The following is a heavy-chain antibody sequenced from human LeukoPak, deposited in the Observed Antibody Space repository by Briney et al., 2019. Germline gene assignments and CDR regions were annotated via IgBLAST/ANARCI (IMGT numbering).Heavy chain of an antibody. D-gene: IGHD2-15*01. CDR1: GFTFSSYA. Sequence: PGRSLRLSCAASGFTFSSYAMHWVRQAPGKGLEWVAVISYDGSNKYYADSVKGRFAISRDNSKNTLYLQMNSLRAEDTAVYYCARVGGSGNYYYYYMDVWGKGTTVTVSS. V-gene: IGHV3-30*09. J-gene: IGHJ6*03. CDR2: ISYDGSNK. CDR3: ARVGGSGNYYYYYMDV.